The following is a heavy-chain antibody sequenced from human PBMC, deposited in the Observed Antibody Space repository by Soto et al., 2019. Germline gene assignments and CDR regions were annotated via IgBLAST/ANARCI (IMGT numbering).Heavy chain of an antibody. D-gene: IGHD2-2*01. V-gene: IGHV1-18*01. J-gene: IGHJ6*02. CDR3: ASSRYCSSPSCGYGYSYYGMDV. CDR2: ISAHNGDT. Sequence: ASVKVSCKASGYSFTSYVITWVRQAPGQGLEWMGWISAHNGDTNFAQNLQGRVTRTTKTSTGKAYMELRSLKSDETAVDYVASSRYCSSPSCGYGYSYYGMDVWGQGTTVTVSS. CDR1: GYSFTSYV.